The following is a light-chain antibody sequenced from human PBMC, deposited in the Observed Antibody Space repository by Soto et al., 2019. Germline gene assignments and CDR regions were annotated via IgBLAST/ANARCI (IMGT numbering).Light chain of an antibody. J-gene: IGLJ3*02. CDR3: AAWDDNLRGVV. Sequence: QSGLTQPPSASVTPGQRIITSCSGSSSNIGRNTVNWYQHLPGRAPKVLIYRNSHRPSGVPDRFSGSQSGSSASLATSGLQAEDEAEYYCAAWDDNLRGVVFGGGTKLTVL. CDR2: RNS. CDR1: SSNIGRNT. V-gene: IGLV1-44*01.